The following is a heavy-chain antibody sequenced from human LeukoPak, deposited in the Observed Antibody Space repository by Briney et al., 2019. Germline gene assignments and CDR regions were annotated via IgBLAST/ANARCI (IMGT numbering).Heavy chain of an antibody. Sequence: GXSLRXXCAASGFTFSSYGMHWVRQAPGKGLEWVSYISSSGSTIYYADSVKGRFTISRDNAKNSLYLQMNSLRAEDTAVYYCAELGITMIGGVWGKGTTVTISS. CDR3: AELGITMIGGV. CDR2: ISSSGSTI. D-gene: IGHD3-10*02. CDR1: GFTFSSYG. J-gene: IGHJ6*04. V-gene: IGHV3-48*03.